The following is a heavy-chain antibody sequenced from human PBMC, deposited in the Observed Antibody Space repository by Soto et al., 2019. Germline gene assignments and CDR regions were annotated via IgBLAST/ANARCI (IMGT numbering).Heavy chain of an antibody. Sequence: LALTCSVSGGSIRSYYWSWIRQSPEKGLEWIGYFYHSGNSNYNPSLKSRVTISVDTSKNQLSLSLRSVTAADTAVYFCARISSVDPYGYVNGGLDVWGQGTTVTVSS. J-gene: IGHJ6*02. CDR2: FYHSGNS. D-gene: IGHD5-18*01. V-gene: IGHV4-59*01. CDR1: GGSIRSYY. CDR3: ARISSVDPYGYVNGGLDV.